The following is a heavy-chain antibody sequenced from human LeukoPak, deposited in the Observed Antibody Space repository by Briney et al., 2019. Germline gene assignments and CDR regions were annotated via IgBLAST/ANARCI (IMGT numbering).Heavy chain of an antibody. J-gene: IGHJ4*02. V-gene: IGHV4-59*01. CDR2: IYYSGST. CDR3: ARGMEYCSGGSCYPPAY. Sequence: PSETLSLTCTVSGGSISSYYWSWIRQPPGKGLEWIGYIYYSGSTNYNPSLKSRVTISVDTSKNQFSLKLSSVTAADTAVYYCARGMEYCSGGSCYPPAYWGQGTLVTVSS. D-gene: IGHD2-15*01. CDR1: GGSISSYY.